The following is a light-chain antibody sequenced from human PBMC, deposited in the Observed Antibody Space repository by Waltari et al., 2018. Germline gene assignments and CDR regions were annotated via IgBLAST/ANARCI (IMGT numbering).Light chain of an antibody. CDR1: QSVRTY. J-gene: IGKJ1*01. Sequence: EIVLTQSPATLSLSPGKRATLSCRASQSVRTYLAWYQQKPGQAPRLLIYDAATRATAIPARFSGSGSGTDFTLTISSLEPEDFAVYYCQLRSKWLRTFGQGTKVEV. CDR3: QLRSKWLRT. CDR2: DAA. V-gene: IGKV3-11*01.